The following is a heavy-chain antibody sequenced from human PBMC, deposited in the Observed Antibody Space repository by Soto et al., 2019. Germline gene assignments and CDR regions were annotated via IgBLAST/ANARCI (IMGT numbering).Heavy chain of an antibody. CDR1: GYTFTSYG. J-gene: IGHJ4*02. D-gene: IGHD1-1*01. CDR3: ARGRYGDY. Sequence: QVHLVQSGAEVKKPGASVKVSCKASGYTFTSYGITWVRQAPGQGLEWMGWISAPNGNTDYAQKLQGRVIVTRDTSTSTAYMELRRLISVDTAVYYCARGRYGDYWGQGALVTVSS. CDR2: ISAPNGNT. V-gene: IGHV1-18*01.